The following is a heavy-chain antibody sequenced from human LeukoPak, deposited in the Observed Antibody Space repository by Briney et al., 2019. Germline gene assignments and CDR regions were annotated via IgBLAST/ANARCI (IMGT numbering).Heavy chain of an antibody. J-gene: IGHJ4*02. V-gene: IGHV3-23*01. CDR1: GFTFSSYA. CDR3: AKDMYPYGSGSYPQFDY. D-gene: IGHD3-10*01. Sequence: PGESLRLSCAASGFTFSSYAMSWVRQAPGKGLEWVSAISGSGGSTYYADSVKGRFTISRDNSKNTLYLQMNSLRAEDTAVYYCAKDMYPYGSGSYPQFDYWGQGTLVTVSS. CDR2: ISGSGGST.